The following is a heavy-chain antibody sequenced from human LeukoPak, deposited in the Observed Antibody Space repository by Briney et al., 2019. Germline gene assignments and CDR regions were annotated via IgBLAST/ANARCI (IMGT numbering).Heavy chain of an antibody. J-gene: IGHJ5*02. CDR3: ARGLLVRGLINWFDL. D-gene: IGHD3-10*01. CDR1: GYTFTGYY. Sequence: GASVKVSCKASGYTFTGYYIHWVRQAPGQGLEWMGWMNSKTGGTNYAHNFQGRVTMTRDTSITTAYMELTRLTSDDTAVYYCARGLLVRGLINWFDLWGQGTLVTVSS. CDR2: MNSKTGGT. V-gene: IGHV1-2*02.